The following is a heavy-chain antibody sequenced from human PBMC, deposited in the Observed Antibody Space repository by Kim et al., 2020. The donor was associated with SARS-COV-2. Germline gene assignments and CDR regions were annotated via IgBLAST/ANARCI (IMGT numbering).Heavy chain of an antibody. J-gene: IGHJ4*02. D-gene: IGHD1-26*01. CDR2: ISWDGGST. V-gene: IGHV3-43*01. CDR1: GFTFDDYT. Sequence: GGSLRLSCAASGFTFDDYTMHWVRQAPGKGLEWVSLISWDGGSTYYADSVKGRFTISRDNSKNSLHLQMNSLGTEDTALYYCAKGYYYFDYWGQGTLVTVSS. CDR3: AKGYYYFDY.